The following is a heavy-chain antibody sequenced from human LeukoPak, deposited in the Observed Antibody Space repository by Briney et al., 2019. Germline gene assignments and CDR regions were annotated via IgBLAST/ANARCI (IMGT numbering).Heavy chain of an antibody. CDR1: GFTFSNYA. Sequence: PGGSLRLSCAASGFTFSNYAMSWVRQAPGKGLEWVSGIGSSGGTTYYSDSVKGRFTISRDNSKNTLYLEMNSLRAEDMAVYYCSRGQSSGYYYFDYWGQGTLVTVSS. CDR3: SRGQSSGYYYFDY. CDR2: IGSSGGTT. D-gene: IGHD3-22*01. J-gene: IGHJ4*02. V-gene: IGHV3-23*01.